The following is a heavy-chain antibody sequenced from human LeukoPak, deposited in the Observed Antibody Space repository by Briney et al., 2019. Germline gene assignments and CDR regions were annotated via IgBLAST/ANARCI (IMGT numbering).Heavy chain of an antibody. CDR3: GSRRTAMFGVIKGPIDY. J-gene: IGHJ4*02. Sequence: ETLSLTCAVYGGSFSDYYWTWIRQPPGKGLEWIGEINHRGSPNNNPSLKSGVSISFATSKNQFSLKLTSVTAADTAVYYCGSRRTAMFGVIKGPIDYWGQGTLVTVSS. V-gene: IGHV4-34*01. D-gene: IGHD3-3*01. CDR1: GGSFSDYY. CDR2: INHRGSP.